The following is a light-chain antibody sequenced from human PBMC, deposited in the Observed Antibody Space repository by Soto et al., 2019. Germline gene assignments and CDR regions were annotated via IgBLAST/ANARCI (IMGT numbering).Light chain of an antibody. CDR3: QSYDSSPSGYV. CDR2: ANK. V-gene: IGLV1-40*01. CDR1: SSNIGAGYD. J-gene: IGLJ1*01. Sequence: QSVLTQPPSVSGAPGQTVTISCTGSSSNIGAGYDVHWYQQLPGTAPKLLIYANKNRPAGVPDRFYASKSGTSASLAITGLQADDEADYYCQSYDSSPSGYVFGTGTKVTVL.